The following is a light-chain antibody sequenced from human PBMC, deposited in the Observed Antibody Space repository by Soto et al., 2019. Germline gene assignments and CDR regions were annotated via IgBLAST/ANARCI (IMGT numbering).Light chain of an antibody. Sequence: DILLIPSPATLYLSPGVRATFSXRASQSVSTFLAWYQKNXGQAPRLXIYDASNRATGIPARFSGSVSGTDFNLTISRLETEDFAIYDGQQRSNWTITSGPGTRLEIK. V-gene: IGKV3-11*01. J-gene: IGKJ5*01. CDR1: QSVSTF. CDR3: QQRSNWTIT. CDR2: DAS.